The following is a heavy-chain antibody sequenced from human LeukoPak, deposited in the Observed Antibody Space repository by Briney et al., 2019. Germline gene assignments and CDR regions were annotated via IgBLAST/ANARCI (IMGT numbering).Heavy chain of an antibody. Sequence: PSETLSLTCTVSGGSISSYYWSWIRQPPGKGLGWIGYIYYSGSTNYNPSLKSRVTISVDTSKNQFSLKLSSVTAADTAVYYCARLGGSGSYMVYWGQGTLVTVSS. CDR2: IYYSGST. V-gene: IGHV4-59*08. J-gene: IGHJ4*02. CDR1: GGSISSYY. D-gene: IGHD3-10*01. CDR3: ARLGGSGSYMVY.